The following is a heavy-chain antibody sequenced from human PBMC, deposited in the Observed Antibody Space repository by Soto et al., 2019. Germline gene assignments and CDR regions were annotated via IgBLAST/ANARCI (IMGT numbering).Heavy chain of an antibody. CDR2: ISGSGGST. D-gene: IGHD3-9*01. Sequence: GGSLRLSCAVSGFTFSSYAMSWVRQAPGKGLEWVSAISGSGGSTYYADSVKGRFTITRDNSKNTLYLQMNSLRAEDTAVYYCAKDLDLTGSGYGMDVWGQGTTVTVSS. V-gene: IGHV3-23*01. CDR1: GFTFSSYA. J-gene: IGHJ6*02. CDR3: AKDLDLTGSGYGMDV.